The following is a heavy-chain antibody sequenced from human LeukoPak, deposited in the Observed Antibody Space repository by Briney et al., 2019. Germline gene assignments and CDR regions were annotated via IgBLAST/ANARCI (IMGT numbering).Heavy chain of an antibody. D-gene: IGHD5-12*01. V-gene: IGHV4-4*07. CDR3: ASQRGYSGYGDSDY. CDR1: GGSISSYY. CDR2: IYTSGST. J-gene: IGHJ4*02. Sequence: SETLSLTCTVSGGSISSYYWSWIRQPAGKGLEWIGRIYTSGSTNYNPSLKSRVTMSVDTSKNQFSLKLSSVTAADTAVYYCASQRGYSGYGDSDYWGQGTLVTVSS.